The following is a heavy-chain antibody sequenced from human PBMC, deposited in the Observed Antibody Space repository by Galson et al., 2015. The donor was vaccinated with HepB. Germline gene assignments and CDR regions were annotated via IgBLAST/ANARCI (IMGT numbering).Heavy chain of an antibody. CDR1: GFTFSSYA. CDR2: IVGGGVDT. D-gene: IGHD2-15*01. CDR3: AKGDRGYCSGVRCYPFDY. Sequence: SLRLSCAASGFTFSSYAMHWVRQAPGKGLEWVSAIVGGGVDTYHADSVKGRFTISRDNSKNTLYLQMNSLRAEDTAIYYCAKGDRGYCSGVRCYPFDYWGQGALVTVSS. J-gene: IGHJ4*02. V-gene: IGHV3-23*01.